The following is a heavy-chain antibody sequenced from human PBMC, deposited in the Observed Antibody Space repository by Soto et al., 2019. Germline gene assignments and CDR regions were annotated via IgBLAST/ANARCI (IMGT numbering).Heavy chain of an antibody. CDR3: AKEGALSGSTYGDY. V-gene: IGHV3-30*18. Sequence: QVQLVESGGGVVQPGRSLRLSCAASGFTFSTYGMHWVRQAPGKGLEWVAVISYDGNEKHYADSVKGRFTTSRDNSKDTLSLQMNSLTAEDTAVYYIAKEGALSGSTYGDYWGQGTLVTVSS. CDR2: ISYDGNEK. CDR1: GFTFSTYG. J-gene: IGHJ4*02. D-gene: IGHD6-19*01.